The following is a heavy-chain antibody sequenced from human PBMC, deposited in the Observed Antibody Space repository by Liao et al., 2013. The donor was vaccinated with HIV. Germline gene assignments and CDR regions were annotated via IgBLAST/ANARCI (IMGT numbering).Heavy chain of an antibody. Sequence: QVQLQQWGAGLLKPSETLSLTCAVYGGSFSGYYWSWIRQPPGKGLEWIGEINHSGSTNYNPSLKSRVTISVDTSKNQFSLKLSSVTAADTAVYYCARGTITFGGVIVYDYWGQGTLVTVSS. V-gene: IGHV4-34*01. CDR2: INHSGST. CDR1: GGSFSGYY. CDR3: ARGTITFGGVIVYDY. J-gene: IGHJ4*02. D-gene: IGHD3-16*02.